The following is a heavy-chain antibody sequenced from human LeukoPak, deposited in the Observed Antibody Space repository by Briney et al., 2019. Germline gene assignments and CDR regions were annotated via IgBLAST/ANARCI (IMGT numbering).Heavy chain of an antibody. Sequence: SETLSLTCTVSGGSISSGSYYWSWIRQPAGKGLEWIGRIYTSGSTNYNPSLKSRVTISVDTSKNQFSLKLSSVTAADTAVYYCARAGGRSDTRSGPSWFDPWGQGTLVTVSS. CDR1: GGSISSGSYY. CDR3: ARAGGRSDTRSGPSWFDP. V-gene: IGHV4-61*02. D-gene: IGHD2-8*02. J-gene: IGHJ5*02. CDR2: IYTSGST.